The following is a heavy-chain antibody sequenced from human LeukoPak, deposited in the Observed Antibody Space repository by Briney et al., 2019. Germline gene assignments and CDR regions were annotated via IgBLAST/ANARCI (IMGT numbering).Heavy chain of an antibody. D-gene: IGHD1-14*01. CDR3: ARTGKKGGFDY. CDR2: IYYSGST. J-gene: IGHJ4*02. Sequence: PSETLSLTCTVSGGSISIYYWSSIQQPPGKGLEWIGYIYYSGSTNYNPSLKTRVTISVDTSKNQFSLKLSSVTAADTAVYYCARTGKKGGFDYWGQGTLVTVSS. V-gene: IGHV4-59*08. CDR1: GGSISIYY.